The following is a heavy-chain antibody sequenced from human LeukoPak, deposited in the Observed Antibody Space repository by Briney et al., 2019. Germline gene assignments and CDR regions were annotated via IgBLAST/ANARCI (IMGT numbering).Heavy chain of an antibody. CDR2: ISSSSSTI. Sequence: GGSLRLSCAASGFTFSSYSMNWVRQAPGKGLEWVSYISSSSSTIYYADSVKGRFTISRDNAKNSLYLQMSSLRAEATAVYYCARGSYYDFWSGYYTLHYWGQGTLVTVS. CDR3: ARGSYYDFWSGYYTLHY. CDR1: GFTFSSYS. V-gene: IGHV3-48*01. D-gene: IGHD3-3*01. J-gene: IGHJ4*02.